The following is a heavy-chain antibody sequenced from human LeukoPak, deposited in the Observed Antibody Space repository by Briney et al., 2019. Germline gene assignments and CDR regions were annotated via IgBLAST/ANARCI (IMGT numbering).Heavy chain of an antibody. CDR3: TRRDGYNYADY. J-gene: IGHJ4*02. D-gene: IGHD5-24*01. V-gene: IGHV3-64*01. CDR1: GFTFSSYW. Sequence: GGSLRLSCAASGFTFSSYWMHWVRQAPGKGLEFASSISNTGGDTSYANSVKGRFTISRDNSKNTLYLQMGSLRAEDMAVYYCTRRDGYNYADYWGQGTLVTVSS. CDR2: ISNTGGDT.